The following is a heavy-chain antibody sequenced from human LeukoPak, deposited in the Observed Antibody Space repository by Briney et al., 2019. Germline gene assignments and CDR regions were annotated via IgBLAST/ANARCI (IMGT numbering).Heavy chain of an antibody. V-gene: IGHV3-7*01. J-gene: IGHJ4*02. CDR2: IKQDGSEK. CDR1: GFTFSRYW. D-gene: IGHD1-26*01. Sequence: GGSLRLSCAASGFTFSRYWMSWVRQAPGKGLEWVANIKQDGSEKYYVDSVKGRFTISRDNAKNSLYLQMNSLRAEDTAVYYCARAMYSGSYYGVPFDYWGQGTLVTVSS. CDR3: ARAMYSGSYYGVPFDY.